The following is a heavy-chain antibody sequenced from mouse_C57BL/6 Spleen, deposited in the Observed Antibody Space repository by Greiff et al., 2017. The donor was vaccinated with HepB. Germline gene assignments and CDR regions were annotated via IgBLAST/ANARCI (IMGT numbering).Heavy chain of an antibody. CDR3: ARGGDYDPPFFAY. CDR1: GYSITSGYY. Sequence: EVQLQQSGPGLVKPSQSLSLTCSVTGYSITSGYYWNWIRQFPGNKLEWMGYISYDGSNNYNPSLKNRISITRDTSKNQFFLKLNSVTTEDTATYYCARGGDYDPPFFAYWGQGTLVTVSA. J-gene: IGHJ3*01. V-gene: IGHV3-6*01. D-gene: IGHD2-4*01. CDR2: ISYDGSN.